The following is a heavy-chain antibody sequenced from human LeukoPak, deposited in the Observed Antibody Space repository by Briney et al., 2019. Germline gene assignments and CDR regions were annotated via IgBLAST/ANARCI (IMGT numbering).Heavy chain of an antibody. CDR2: ISGSGAST. Sequence: QPGGSLRLSCAASGFTFDHYAMSWVRQAPGKGLEWVSTISGSGASTYYADSLRGRFTIMRDNSQNTLYLHIKNLRAEDSALYYCANGLAASGYFLLRDYYYFMDVWGKGTSVIVSS. V-gene: IGHV3-23*01. D-gene: IGHD3-16*01. J-gene: IGHJ6*03. CDR3: ANGLAASGYFLLRDYYYFMDV. CDR1: GFTFDHYA.